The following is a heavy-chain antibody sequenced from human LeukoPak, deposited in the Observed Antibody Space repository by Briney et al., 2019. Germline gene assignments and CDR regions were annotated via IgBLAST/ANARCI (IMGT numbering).Heavy chain of an antibody. CDR1: GFTFSSYS. CDR2: ISSSSSTI. CDR3: ARDKWYQRRENFDY. D-gene: IGHD2-15*01. Sequence: PGGSLRLSCAASGFTFSSYSMNWVRQAPGKGLEWVSYISSSSSTIYYADSVKGRFTISRDNAKNSLYLQMNSLRAEDTAVYYCARDKWYQRRENFDYWGQGTLVTVSS. V-gene: IGHV3-48*01. J-gene: IGHJ4*02.